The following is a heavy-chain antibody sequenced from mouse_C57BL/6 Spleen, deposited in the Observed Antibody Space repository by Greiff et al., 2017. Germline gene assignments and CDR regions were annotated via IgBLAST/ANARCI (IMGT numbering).Heavy chain of an antibody. V-gene: IGHV1-15*01. CDR1: GYTFTDYE. Sequence: VKLQQSGAELVRPGASVTLSCKASGYTFTDYEMHWVKQTPVHGLEWIGAIDPETGGTAYNQKFKGKAILTADKSSSTAYMELRSLTSEDSAVYYCTRRGSSGSFAYWGQGTLVTVSA. D-gene: IGHD3-2*02. J-gene: IGHJ3*01. CDR2: IDPETGGT. CDR3: TRRGSSGSFAY.